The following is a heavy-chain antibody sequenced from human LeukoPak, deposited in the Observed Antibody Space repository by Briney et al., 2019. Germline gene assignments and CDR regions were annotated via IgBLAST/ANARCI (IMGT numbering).Heavy chain of an antibody. CDR3: AKDRRYSSSPFDY. Sequence: GGSLRLSCAASGFTFSSYAMSWVRQAPGKGLEWVSAISGSGGSTYYADSVKGRFTISRDNSKNTLYLQMNSLRAGDTAVYYCAKDRRYSSSPFDYWGQGTLVTVSS. CDR1: GFTFSSYA. V-gene: IGHV3-23*01. J-gene: IGHJ4*02. CDR2: ISGSGGST. D-gene: IGHD6-6*01.